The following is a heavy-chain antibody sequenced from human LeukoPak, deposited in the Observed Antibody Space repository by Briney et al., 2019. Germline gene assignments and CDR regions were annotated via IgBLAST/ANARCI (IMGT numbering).Heavy chain of an antibody. Sequence: SETLSLTCTVSGGSISSSSYYWGWIRQPPGKGLEWIGSIYYSGSTNFNPSLNGRVSISRDTTKNLFSLRLRSVTAADTAVYFCARGRVSSSTWYSTYYYYFYMDVWGKGTTVTVSS. J-gene: IGHJ6*03. D-gene: IGHD1-1*01. CDR1: GGSISSSSYY. CDR2: IYYSGST. CDR3: ARGRVSSSTWYSTYYYYFYMDV. V-gene: IGHV4-39*07.